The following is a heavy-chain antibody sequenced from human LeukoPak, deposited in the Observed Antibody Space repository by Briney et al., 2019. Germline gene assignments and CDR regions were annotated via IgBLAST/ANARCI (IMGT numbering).Heavy chain of an antibody. CDR3: ARNYDSSGYPLT. J-gene: IGHJ4*02. V-gene: IGHV4-59*11. D-gene: IGHD3-22*01. CDR1: GGSISSHY. CDR2: IYYSGST. Sequence: SETLSLTCTVSGGSISSHYWSWIRQPPGKGLEWIGYIYYSGSTSYNPSLKSRVTISVDTSKNQFSLKLSSVTAADTAVYYCARNYDSSGYPLTWGQGTLVTVSS.